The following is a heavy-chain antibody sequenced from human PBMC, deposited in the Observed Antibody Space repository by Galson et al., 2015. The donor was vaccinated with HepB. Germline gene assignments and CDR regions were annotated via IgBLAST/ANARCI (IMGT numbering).Heavy chain of an antibody. Sequence: ETLSLTCAVYGGSFSGYFWSWIRQPPGKGLEWIGEINHSGSTNYNPSLKRRVTISVDKSKKQFSLKLSSLTAADTAVYYCARRYSSGWYEERYFDYWGQGTLVTVSS. J-gene: IGHJ4*02. CDR3: ARRYSSGWYEERYFDY. CDR1: GGSFSGYF. D-gene: IGHD6-19*01. V-gene: IGHV4-34*01. CDR2: INHSGST.